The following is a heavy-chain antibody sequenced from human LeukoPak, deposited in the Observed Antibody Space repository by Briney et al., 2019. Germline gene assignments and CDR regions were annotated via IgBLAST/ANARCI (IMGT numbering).Heavy chain of an antibody. Sequence: ASVKVSCKASGYTFTSYDINWVRQAPGQGLEWVGWMNPNSGNTDYAQKFQGRVTMTRNTSISTAYMELSSLRSEDTAVYYCARTSPTDYYMDVWGKGTTVTVSS. J-gene: IGHJ6*03. V-gene: IGHV1-8*01. CDR1: GYTFTSYD. D-gene: IGHD4-17*01. CDR3: ARTSPTDYYMDV. CDR2: MNPNSGNT.